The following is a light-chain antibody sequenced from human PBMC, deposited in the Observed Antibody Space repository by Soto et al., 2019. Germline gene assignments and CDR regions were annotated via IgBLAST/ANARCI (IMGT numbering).Light chain of an antibody. CDR1: QSVSVN. J-gene: IGKJ5*01. CDR3: QQYNNWLIT. Sequence: EIVMTQSPATLSVSPGERATLSCRASQSVSVNLAWYQQKPGQAPSLLIYGASTWATGLPARFSGSGSGTEFTLTISSLQSEDFAVYYCQQYNNWLITFGQGTRLEIK. CDR2: GAS. V-gene: IGKV3-15*01.